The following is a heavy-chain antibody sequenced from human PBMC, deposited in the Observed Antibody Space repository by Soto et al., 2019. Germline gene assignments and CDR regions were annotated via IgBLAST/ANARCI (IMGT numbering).Heavy chain of an antibody. CDR1: GDSVSSSSAA. V-gene: IGHV6-1*01. CDR3: ARDYYYMDV. Sequence: SHTLSLTCAISGDSVSSSSAAWNWIRQSPSGGLEWLGRTYYRFKWYNDYAVSVKSRITINPDTSKNQFSLHLNSVTPEDAAVYYCARDYYYMDVWGKGTTVTVSS. J-gene: IGHJ6*03. CDR2: TYYRFKWYN.